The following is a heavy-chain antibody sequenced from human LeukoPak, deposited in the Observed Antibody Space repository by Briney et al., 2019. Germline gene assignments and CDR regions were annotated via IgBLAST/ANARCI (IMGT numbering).Heavy chain of an antibody. CDR2: SEHDDSST. V-gene: IGHV5-10-1*01. CDR1: GYRFRRYW. D-gene: IGHD3-10*01. CDR3: RRVPIIRGIGKESA. J-gene: IGHJ5*02. Sequence: GESLKIYCQGYGYRFRRYWMKWVRQTPGQGLEWMGRSEHDDSSTKNSPPIQGSANYPAEKSINTAYLQWRSLKASDSAMDYSRRVPIIRGIGKESAWGQGTVVSVSS.